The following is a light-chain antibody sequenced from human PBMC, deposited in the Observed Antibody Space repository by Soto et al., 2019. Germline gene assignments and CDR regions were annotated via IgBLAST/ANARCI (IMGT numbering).Light chain of an antibody. Sequence: DIQMTQSPSSVSASIGDRVTITCRASQDIDSWLAWFQQKPGEAPRLLIYAAISLHSGVPSRFSGAGSATEFSLTISSLQPEDFATYFCQQGNSFPLTFGGGTKVEIK. CDR1: QDIDSW. CDR2: AAI. CDR3: QQGNSFPLT. V-gene: IGKV1-12*01. J-gene: IGKJ4*01.